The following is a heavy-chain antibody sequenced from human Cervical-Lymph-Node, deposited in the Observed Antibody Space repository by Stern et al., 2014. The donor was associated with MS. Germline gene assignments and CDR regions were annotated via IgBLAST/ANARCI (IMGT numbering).Heavy chain of an antibody. J-gene: IGHJ6*02. CDR1: GFTFSSYS. CDR2: IGTRSSCI. Sequence: EVQLVESGGGLVKPGGSVRLSCAASGFTFSSYSMSWVRQAPGQGLEWVSSIGTRSSCIYYAYSMKSRFTISQDNAKNSLYLQMNSLRAEDTAVKYCAREGYGGYPWYYYGMDVWGQGTTVTVSS. CDR3: AREGYGGYPWYYYGMDV. V-gene: IGHV3-21*01. D-gene: IGHD4-17*01.